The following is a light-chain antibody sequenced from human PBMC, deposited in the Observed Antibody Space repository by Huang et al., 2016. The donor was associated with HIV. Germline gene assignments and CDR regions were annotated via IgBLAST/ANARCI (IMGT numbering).Light chain of an antibody. CDR1: QTVTNNY. CDR3: QQFGSSPPYS. V-gene: IGKV3-20*01. J-gene: IGKJ2*03. Sequence: IVLTQSPDTLSLSPGERATLSCRASQTVTNNYLAWYQQRPGKAPRLLIYGASTRATGIPDRFSGSGSGTDFTLTISRLEPKDFVVYYCQQFGSSPPYSFGQGTKLEIK. CDR2: GAS.